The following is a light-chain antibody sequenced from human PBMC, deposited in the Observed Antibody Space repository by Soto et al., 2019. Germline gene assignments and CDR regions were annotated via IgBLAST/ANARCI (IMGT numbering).Light chain of an antibody. Sequence: QAVVTQPASVSGSPGQSITISCTGTSSDVGAYNSVSWYQQHPGKAPKLIIYDVTDRPSGVSNRFSGSKSGNTASLTISGLQAEDEADYHCSSYTTSTSYVFGTGTKLTVL. CDR3: SSYTTSTSYV. V-gene: IGLV2-14*03. J-gene: IGLJ1*01. CDR1: SSDVGAYNS. CDR2: DVT.